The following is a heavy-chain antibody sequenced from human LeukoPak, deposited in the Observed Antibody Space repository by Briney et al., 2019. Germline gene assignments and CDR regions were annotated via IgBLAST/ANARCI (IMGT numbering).Heavy chain of an antibody. Sequence: ASVKVSCKASGYTFTSYGISWVRQAPGQGLEWMGWISAYNGNTDYAQKLQGRVTMTTDTSTSTAYMELRSLRSDDTAVYYCARGSGPLWFGELYAFDIWGQGTMVTVSS. CDR1: GYTFTSYG. CDR3: ARGSGPLWFGELYAFDI. D-gene: IGHD3-10*01. J-gene: IGHJ3*02. CDR2: ISAYNGNT. V-gene: IGHV1-18*01.